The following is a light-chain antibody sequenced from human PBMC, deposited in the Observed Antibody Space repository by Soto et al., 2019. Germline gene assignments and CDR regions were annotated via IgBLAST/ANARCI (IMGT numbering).Light chain of an antibody. CDR1: QSVSNAY. Sequence: EIVLTQSPGTLSLSPGERATLSCRASQSVSNAYLAWYQEKPGQAPRLLIYGASNRATGIPDRFTGSGSGTDFPLTISRLVPEDFGIYYCQQYGGSPLTFGGGTKVEIK. CDR3: QQYGGSPLT. J-gene: IGKJ4*01. CDR2: GAS. V-gene: IGKV3-20*01.